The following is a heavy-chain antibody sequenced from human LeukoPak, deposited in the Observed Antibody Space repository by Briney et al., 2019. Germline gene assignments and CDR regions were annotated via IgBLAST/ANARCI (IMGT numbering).Heavy chain of an antibody. D-gene: IGHD6-13*01. CDR3: ARDGAAAGSDYYYYMDV. V-gene: IGHV3-11*04. J-gene: IGHJ6*03. CDR2: ISSSGITL. Sequence: GGSLRLSCAASGFNVGTNYMSWVRQAPGKGLEWISYISSSGITLYYAESVKGRFTISRDNAKNSLYLQMNSLRAEDTAVYYCARDGAAAGSDYYYYMDVWGKGTTVTVSS. CDR1: GFNVGTNY.